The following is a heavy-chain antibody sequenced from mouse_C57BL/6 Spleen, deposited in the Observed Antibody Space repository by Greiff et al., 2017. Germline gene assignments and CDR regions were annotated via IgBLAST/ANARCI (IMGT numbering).Heavy chain of an antibody. CDR3: AYIPLITTVGFDY. CDR1: GYAFSSSW. J-gene: IGHJ2*01. CDR2: IYPGDGDT. D-gene: IGHD1-1*01. V-gene: IGHV1-82*01. Sequence: QVQLQQSGPELVKPGASVKISCKASGYAFSSSWMNWVKQRPGKGLEWIGRIYPGDGDTNYNGKFKGKATLTADKSSSTAYMQLSSLTSEDSAVYFCAYIPLITTVGFDYWGQGTTLTVSS.